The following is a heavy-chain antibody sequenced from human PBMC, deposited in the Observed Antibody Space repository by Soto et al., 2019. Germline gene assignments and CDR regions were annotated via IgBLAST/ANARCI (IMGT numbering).Heavy chain of an antibody. CDR3: ARFYGSDWNYFDY. D-gene: IGHD6-19*01. J-gene: IGHJ4*02. Sequence: QVQLQESGPGLVKPSETLSLTCTVSGGSISSYYWSWIRQPPGKGLEWIGDIFYSGSTNYNPSLKSRVXXSXDXXKNQFSLKVFSVTAADTAVHYCARFYGSDWNYFDYWGQGTLLTVSS. CDR2: IFYSGST. V-gene: IGHV4-59*08. CDR1: GGSISSYY.